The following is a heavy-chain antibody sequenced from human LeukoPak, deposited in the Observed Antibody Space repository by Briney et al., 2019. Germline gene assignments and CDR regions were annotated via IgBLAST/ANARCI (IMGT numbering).Heavy chain of an antibody. CDR3: AKDRDIVLMVYADAFDI. V-gene: IGHV3-30*02. D-gene: IGHD2-8*01. Sequence: GGSLRLSCAAYGFTFSSYGMHWVRQAPGKGLEWVAFIRYDGSNKYYADSVKGRFTISRDNSKNTLYLQMNSLRAEDTAVYYCAKDRDIVLMVYADAFDIWGQGTMVTVSS. CDR1: GFTFSSYG. J-gene: IGHJ3*02. CDR2: IRYDGSNK.